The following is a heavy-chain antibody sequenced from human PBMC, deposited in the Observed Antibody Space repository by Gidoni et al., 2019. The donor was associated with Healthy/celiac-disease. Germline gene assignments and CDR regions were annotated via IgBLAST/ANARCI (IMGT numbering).Heavy chain of an antibody. CDR2: IVVGSGNT. CDR3: AAIYYYDSSGYYSDY. V-gene: IGHV1-58*01. Sequence: QMQLVQSGPEVKKPGTSVKVSCKASGFTFTSSAVQWVRQARGQRLEWIGWIVVGSGNTNYAQKFQERVTITRDMSTSTAYMELSSLRSEDTAVYYCAAIYYYDSSGYYSDYWGQGTLVTVSS. CDR1: GFTFTSSA. D-gene: IGHD3-22*01. J-gene: IGHJ4*02.